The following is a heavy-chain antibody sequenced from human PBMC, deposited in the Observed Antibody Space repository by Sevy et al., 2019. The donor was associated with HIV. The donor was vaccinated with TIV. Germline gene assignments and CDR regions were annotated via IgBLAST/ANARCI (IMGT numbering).Heavy chain of an antibody. V-gene: IGHV4-59*01. J-gene: IGHJ4*02. CDR1: GGSIGSNY. CDR3: ARSSGYSYGDFDY. CDR2: ICSSGSS. D-gene: IGHD5-18*01. Sequence: SETLSLTCTVSGGSIGSNYGSWIRQPPGKGLEWVGYICSSGSSYTPTLTSRVSISMDTSKNKLSLKLNSVTAADTAVYYCARSSGYSYGDFDYWGQGTLVTVSS.